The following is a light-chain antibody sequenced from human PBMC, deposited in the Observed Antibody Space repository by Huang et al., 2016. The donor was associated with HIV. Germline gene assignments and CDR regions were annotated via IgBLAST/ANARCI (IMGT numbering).Light chain of an antibody. CDR1: QSVSTN. V-gene: IGKV3-15*01. CDR2: GAS. J-gene: IGKJ2*01. CDR3: QHYKT. Sequence: EIVMTQSPATLSVSPGERVILSCRTSQSVSTNLAWYQQKRSQPPRLLIYGASTRATDTPIRFSGSGSGTEFTLTISSLQPEDFAVYSCQHYKTFGRGTKLEIK.